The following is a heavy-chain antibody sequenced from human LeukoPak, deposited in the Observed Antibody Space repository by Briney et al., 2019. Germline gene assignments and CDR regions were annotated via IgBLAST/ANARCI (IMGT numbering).Heavy chain of an antibody. D-gene: IGHD3-3*01. J-gene: IGHJ3*02. Sequence: GGSLRLSCAASGFTFSSYSMNWVSQAPGKGLEWVSYISSSSSTIYYADSVKGRFTISRDNAKNSLYLQMNSLRDEDTAVYYCAREAGYDFWSGYYLDAFDIWGQGTMVTVSS. CDR1: GFTFSSYS. V-gene: IGHV3-48*02. CDR2: ISSSSSTI. CDR3: AREAGYDFWSGYYLDAFDI.